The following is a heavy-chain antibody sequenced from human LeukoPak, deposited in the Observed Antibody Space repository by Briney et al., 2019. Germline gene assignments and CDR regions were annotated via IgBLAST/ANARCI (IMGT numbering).Heavy chain of an antibody. CDR3: ARDKALLTPASDDAFDI. D-gene: IGHD4-23*01. Sequence: ASVKVSCKASGYTFTSYAMHWVRQAPGQRLEWMGWINAGNGNTKYSQKFQGRVTITRDTSASTAYMELSSLRSEDTAVYYCARDKALLTPASDDAFDIWGQGTMVTVSS. CDR2: INAGNGNT. J-gene: IGHJ3*02. CDR1: GYTFTSYA. V-gene: IGHV1-3*01.